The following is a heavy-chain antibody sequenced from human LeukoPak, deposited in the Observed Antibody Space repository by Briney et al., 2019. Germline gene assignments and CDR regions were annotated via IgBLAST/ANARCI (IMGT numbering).Heavy chain of an antibody. CDR2: IYHSGST. CDR3: ARGSPGVAAQTYYFGY. CDR1: GGSISSSNW. D-gene: IGHD2-15*01. V-gene: IGHV4-4*02. Sequence: SETLSLTCAVSGGSISSSNWWSWVRQPPGKGLEWIGEIYHSGSTNYNPSLKSRVTISVDKSKNQFSLKLSSVTAADTAVYYCARGSPGVAAQTYYFGYWGQGTLVTVSS. J-gene: IGHJ4*02.